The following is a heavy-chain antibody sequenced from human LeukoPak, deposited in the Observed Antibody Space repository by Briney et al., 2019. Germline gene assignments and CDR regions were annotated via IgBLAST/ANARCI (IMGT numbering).Heavy chain of an antibody. V-gene: IGHV3-7*03. J-gene: IGHJ4*02. D-gene: IGHD6-19*01. CDR2: IKEDGSAK. CDR1: GFTFSKSW. Sequence: PGGSLRLSCAASGFTFSKSWMSWLRQTPEKGLEWVANIKEDGSAKYYVDSVKGRFTISRDNAKNSLYLQINSLRAEDTAVYYCGKTTTGYSSGQKPAWPVDYWGQGTLVTVSS. CDR3: GKTTTGYSSGQKPAWPVDY.